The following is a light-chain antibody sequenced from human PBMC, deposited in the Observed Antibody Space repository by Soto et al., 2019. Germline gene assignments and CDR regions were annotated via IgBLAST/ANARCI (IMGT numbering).Light chain of an antibody. CDR1: SSDVVGYSY. CDR3: NSYTSSSADS. Sequence: QSAVTQPANVSGSPGTSITIPCTGTSSDVVGYSYVSWYQQHPGNAPRLMSYEVSNRASGVSNRFTGSKSGNTASLTISGLQAEDEADYYCNSYTSSSADSFGTGTNVTVL. J-gene: IGLJ1*01. V-gene: IGLV2-14*01. CDR2: EVS.